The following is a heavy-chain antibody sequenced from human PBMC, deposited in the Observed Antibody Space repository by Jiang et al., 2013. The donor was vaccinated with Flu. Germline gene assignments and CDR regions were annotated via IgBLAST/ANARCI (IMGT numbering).Heavy chain of an antibody. CDR1: GYTFTSYA. CDR2: INTNTGNP. CDR3: ARDLLANDYDILTGYFDY. V-gene: IGHV7-4-1*02. D-gene: IGHD3-9*01. J-gene: IGHJ4*02. Sequence: SVKVSCKASGYTFTSYAMNWVRQAPGQGLEWMGWINTNTGNPTYAQGFTGRFVFSLDTSVSTAYLQISSLKAEDTAVYYCARDLLANDYDILTGYFDYWGQGTLVTVSS.